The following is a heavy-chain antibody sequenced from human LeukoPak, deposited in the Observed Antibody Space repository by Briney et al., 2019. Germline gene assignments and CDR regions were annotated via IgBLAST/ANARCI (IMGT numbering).Heavy chain of an antibody. Sequence: ASVKVSCKASGRSFSNYAISWVRHAPGQGLEWMGGIIPIFGTANYAKKFQGRVTITTDESTSTAYMELSSLRAEDTAVYYCARGSFAGYCSSTGCYIFDFWGRGTLVTVSS. D-gene: IGHD2-2*02. J-gene: IGHJ4*02. V-gene: IGHV1-69*05. CDR1: GRSFSNYA. CDR2: IIPIFGTA. CDR3: ARGSFAGYCSSTGCYIFDF.